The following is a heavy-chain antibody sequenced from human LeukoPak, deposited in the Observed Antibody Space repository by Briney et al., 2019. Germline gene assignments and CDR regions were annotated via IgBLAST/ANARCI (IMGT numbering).Heavy chain of an antibody. CDR1: GFPFSDYY. CDR3: ARQTFTIFGVAPPDY. V-gene: IGHV3-11*04. J-gene: IGHJ4*02. CDR2: ISSSSSTI. D-gene: IGHD3-3*01. Sequence: GGSLRLSCAASGFPFSDYYMSWIRQAPGKGREGVSYISSSSSTIYYADSVKGRFTISRDNAKNSLYLQMNSLRAEDTAVYYCARQTFTIFGVAPPDYWGQGTLVTVSS.